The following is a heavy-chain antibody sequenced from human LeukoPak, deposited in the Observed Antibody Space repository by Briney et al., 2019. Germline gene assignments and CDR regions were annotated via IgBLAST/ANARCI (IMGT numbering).Heavy chain of an antibody. CDR2: INHSGST. V-gene: IGHV4-34*01. CDR3: ASWGIAAAANWFDP. CDR1: GGSFSGYY. Sequence: SETLSLTCAVYGGSFSGYYWSWIRQPPGKGLEWIGEINHSGSTNYNPSLKSRVTISVDTSKNQFSLKLSSVTAADTAVYYCASWGIAAAANWFDPGAREPWSPSPQ. D-gene: IGHD6-13*01. J-gene: IGHJ5*02.